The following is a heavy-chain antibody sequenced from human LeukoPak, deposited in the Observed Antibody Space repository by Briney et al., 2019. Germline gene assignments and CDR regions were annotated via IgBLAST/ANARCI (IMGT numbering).Heavy chain of an antibody. J-gene: IGHJ4*02. Sequence: PSETLSLTCAVYGGSFSGYYWSWIRQPPGKGLEWIGEINHSGSTNYNPSLKSRVTISVDTSKNQFSLKLSSVTAADTAVYYCARDQSSGGYNYWGQGTLVTVSS. V-gene: IGHV4-34*01. D-gene: IGHD2-15*01. CDR2: INHSGST. CDR3: ARDQSSGGYNY. CDR1: GGSFSGYY.